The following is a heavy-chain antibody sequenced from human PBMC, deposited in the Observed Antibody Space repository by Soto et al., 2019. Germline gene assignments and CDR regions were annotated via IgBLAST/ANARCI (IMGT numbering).Heavy chain of an antibody. J-gene: IGHJ4*02. CDR1: GVTFSSYT. D-gene: IGHD2-2*01. V-gene: IGHV1-69*04. Sequence: SVKVSCKASGVTFSSYTISWVRQAPGQGLEWMGRIIPILGIANYAQKFQGRVTITADKSTSTAYMELSSLRSEDTAVYYCARECSSTSCPHWGQGTLVTVSS. CDR2: IIPILGIA. CDR3: ARECSSTSCPH.